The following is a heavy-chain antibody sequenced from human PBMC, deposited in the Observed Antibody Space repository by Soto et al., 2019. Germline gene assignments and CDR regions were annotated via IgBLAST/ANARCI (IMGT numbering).Heavy chain of an antibody. CDR1: GFTFSGYA. J-gene: IGHJ6*02. D-gene: IGHD3-9*01. V-gene: IGHV3-30-3*01. Sequence: QVQLVESGGGVVQPGRSLRLSCAASGFTFSGYALHWVRQAPGKGLEWVAVISGDGSNQYYADSVKGRFTISRDNSKNTLYTQTIGLRAEDTDVYYCARDLPPIVLTYYTGIIVWGQGDTGTDSS. CDR3: ARDLPPIVLTYYTGIIV. CDR2: ISGDGSNQ.